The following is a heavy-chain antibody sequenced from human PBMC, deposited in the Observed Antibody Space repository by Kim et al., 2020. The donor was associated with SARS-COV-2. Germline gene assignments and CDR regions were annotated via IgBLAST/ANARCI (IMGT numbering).Heavy chain of an antibody. CDR1: GFTFSNYW. CDR3: ARDYRSSSGRTFDY. Sequence: GGSLRLSCAASGFTFSNYWMSWVRQGPGKGLEWVANIKQDGSEKYYVDSVKGRFTISRDNAKNSLYLQVNSLRVEDTAMYYCARDYRSSSGRTFDYWGQGTLVIVSS. D-gene: IGHD6-6*01. J-gene: IGHJ4*02. CDR2: IKQDGSEK. V-gene: IGHV3-7*01.